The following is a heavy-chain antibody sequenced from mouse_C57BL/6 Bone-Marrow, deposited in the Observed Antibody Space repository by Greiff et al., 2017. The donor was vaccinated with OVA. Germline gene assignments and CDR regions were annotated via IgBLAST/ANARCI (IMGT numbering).Heavy chain of an antibody. CDR3: ARSASYAMDY. Sequence: QVQLKQSGAELARPGASVKLSCKASGYTFTSYGISWVKQRTGQGLEWIGEIYPRSGNTYYNEKFKGKASLTADKSSSTAYMELRSLTSEDSAVYFCARSASYAMDYWGQGTSVTVSS. D-gene: IGHD6-1*01. CDR1: GYTFTSYG. CDR2: IYPRSGNT. J-gene: IGHJ4*01. V-gene: IGHV1-81*01.